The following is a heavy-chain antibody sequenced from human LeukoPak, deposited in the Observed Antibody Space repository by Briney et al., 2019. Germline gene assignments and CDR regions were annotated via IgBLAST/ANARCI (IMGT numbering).Heavy chain of an antibody. V-gene: IGHV3-20*04. Sequence: RGSLRLSCAASGFTFDDYGMSWVRQVSGKGLEWVSGINWNGGSTGYADSVKGRFTISRDNAKNSLYLQMNSPRAEDTALYYRARWASKGGMDVWGKGTTVTVSS. CDR2: INWNGGST. CDR1: GFTFDDYG. CDR3: ARWASKGGMDV. J-gene: IGHJ6*04. D-gene: IGHD3-16*01.